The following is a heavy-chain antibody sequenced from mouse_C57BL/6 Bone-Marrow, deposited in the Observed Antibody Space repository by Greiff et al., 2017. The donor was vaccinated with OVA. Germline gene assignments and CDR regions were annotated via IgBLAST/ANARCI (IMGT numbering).Heavy chain of an antibody. Sequence: QVQLQQPGAELVMPGASVKLSCKASGYTFTSYWMHWVKQRPGQGLEWIGEIDTSDSYTNYNQKFKGKSTLTVDKSSSTAYMQLSSLTSEDSAVYYCARGSDDYYAMDYWGQGTSVTVSS. CDR1: GYTFTSYW. D-gene: IGHD2-13*01. J-gene: IGHJ4*01. CDR2: IDTSDSYT. V-gene: IGHV1-69*01. CDR3: ARGSDDYYAMDY.